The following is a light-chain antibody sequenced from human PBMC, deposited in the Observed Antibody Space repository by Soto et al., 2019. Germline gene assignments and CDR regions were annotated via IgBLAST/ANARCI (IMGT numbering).Light chain of an antibody. V-gene: IGKV3-20*01. CDR1: QSVSRSY. CDR2: GAS. CDR3: HRYDVSPRT. J-gene: IGKJ1*01. Sequence: EIVLTQSPGTLSLSPGESATLSCRASQSVSRSYIAWYHQKPGQAPRLLVYGASSRATGIPDRFSGSGSGTDFTLTISRLEPEDFAVYYCHRYDVSPRTFGQGTKVAIK.